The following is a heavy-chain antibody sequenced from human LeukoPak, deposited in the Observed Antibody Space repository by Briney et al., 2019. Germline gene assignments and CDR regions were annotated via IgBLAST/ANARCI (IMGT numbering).Heavy chain of an antibody. V-gene: IGHV1-69*05. CDR1: GGTFSSYA. CDR2: IIPIFGTA. Sequence: GSSVKVSCKASGGTFSSYAISWVRQTPGQGLEWMGGIIPIFGTANYAQKFQGRVTITRNTSISTAYMELSSLRSEDTAVYYCARGIEMATINHLGYYYMDVWGKGTTVTVSS. CDR3: ARGIEMATINHLGYYYMDV. J-gene: IGHJ6*03. D-gene: IGHD5-24*01.